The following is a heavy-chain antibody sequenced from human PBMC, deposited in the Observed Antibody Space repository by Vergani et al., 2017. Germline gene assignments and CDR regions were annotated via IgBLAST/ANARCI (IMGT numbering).Heavy chain of an antibody. D-gene: IGHD3-3*01. CDR3: ARGDFWSGYYWWFDP. Sequence: QVQLQQWGAGLLKPSETLSLTCAVYGGSFSGYYWSWIRQPPGKGLEWIGEINHRGSTNYNPSIKSRVTISVDTSKNQFSLKLSSVTAADTAVYYCARGDFWSGYYWWFDPWGQGTLVTVSS. CDR1: GGSFSGYY. V-gene: IGHV4-34*01. J-gene: IGHJ5*02. CDR2: INHRGST.